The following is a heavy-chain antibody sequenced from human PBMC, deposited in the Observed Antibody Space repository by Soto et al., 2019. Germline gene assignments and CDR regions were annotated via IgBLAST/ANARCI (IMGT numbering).Heavy chain of an antibody. J-gene: IGHJ6*02. V-gene: IGHV4-34*01. CDR2: INHSGST. Sequence: QVQLQQWGAGLLKPSETLSLTCAVYGGSFSGYYWSWIRQPPGKGLEWIGEINHSGSTNYNPSLKSRVTISVDTSKNQFSLKLSSVTAADTAVYYCARGKTYYDFWSGYPRGPHYYYYGMDVWGQGTTVTVSS. CDR1: GGSFSGYY. CDR3: ARGKTYYDFWSGYPRGPHYYYYGMDV. D-gene: IGHD3-3*01.